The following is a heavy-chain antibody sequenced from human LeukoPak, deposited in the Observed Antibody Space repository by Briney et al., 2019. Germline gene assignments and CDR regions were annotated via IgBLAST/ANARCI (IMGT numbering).Heavy chain of an antibody. CDR3: ARGSGWYYY. V-gene: IGHV4-59*01. CDR2: IYYSGST. J-gene: IGHJ4*02. D-gene: IGHD6-19*01. Sequence: SETLSLTCTVSGGSISSYYWSWIRQPPGKGLEWIGYIYYSGSTNYNPSLKSRVTILVDTSNTQASLKLSSVTAADTAVYYCARGSGWYYYWGQGTLVTVSS. CDR1: GGSISSYY.